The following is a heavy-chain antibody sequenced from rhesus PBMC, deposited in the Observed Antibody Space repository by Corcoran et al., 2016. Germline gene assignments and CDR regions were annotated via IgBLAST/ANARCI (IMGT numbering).Heavy chain of an antibody. Sequence: EVQLVESGGGLVQPGGSLRLSCAASGFTFSSYGMHWVRQVPGKGLEWVAVISYDGSKKYYADFVKDRFTISRDNSKNMLYLQMNNLKLEDTAVYYCASGGYGSSHYYYFDLWGPGTPITISS. CDR2: ISYDGSKK. J-gene: IGHJ2*01. CDR3: ASGGYGSSHYYYFDL. CDR1: GFTFSSYG. D-gene: IGHD4-29*01. V-gene: IGHV3-54*02.